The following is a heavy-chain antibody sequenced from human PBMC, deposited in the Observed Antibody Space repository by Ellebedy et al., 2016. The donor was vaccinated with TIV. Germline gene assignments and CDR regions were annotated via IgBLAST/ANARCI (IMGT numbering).Heavy chain of an antibody. D-gene: IGHD1-26*01. CDR1: GFTFSSYA. J-gene: IGHJ4*02. Sequence: PGGSLRLSCEASGFTFSSYAMSWVRQAPGKGLEWVSIISGSGSTYYADSVKGRFPISRDNSKNTLSLQIDSLRVEDTAVYYCAANSGTYFSPPGYWGQGTLVTVSS. CDR2: ISGSGST. CDR3: AANSGTYFSPPGY. V-gene: IGHV3-23*01.